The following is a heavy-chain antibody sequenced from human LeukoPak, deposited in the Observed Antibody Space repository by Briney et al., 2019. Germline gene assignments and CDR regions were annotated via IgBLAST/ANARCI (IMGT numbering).Heavy chain of an antibody. CDR2: IWYDGSNK. Sequence: GRSLRLSCAASGFTFSSYGMHWVRKAPGKGLEWVAVIWYDGSNKYYADSVKGRFTISRDNSKNTLYLQMNSLRAEDTAVYYCAKDTFYYDSSGQNDYWGQGTLFTVSS. V-gene: IGHV3-33*06. J-gene: IGHJ4*02. D-gene: IGHD3-22*01. CDR1: GFTFSSYG. CDR3: AKDTFYYDSSGQNDY.